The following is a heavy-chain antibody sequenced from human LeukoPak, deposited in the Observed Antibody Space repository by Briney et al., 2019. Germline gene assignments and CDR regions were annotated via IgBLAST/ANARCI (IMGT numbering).Heavy chain of an antibody. Sequence: GGSLRLSCAAAGFTFSNYWMHWVRQAPGKGLVWVAAIKTDGSDMQYADSEKGRFAISRDNAKNTVYLQMNSLRDEDTAVYYCVRDQTVFTILDYWGQGTLVTVSS. CDR1: GFTFSNYW. CDR2: IKTDGSDM. J-gene: IGHJ4*02. D-gene: IGHD4-17*01. V-gene: IGHV3-74*03. CDR3: VRDQTVFTILDY.